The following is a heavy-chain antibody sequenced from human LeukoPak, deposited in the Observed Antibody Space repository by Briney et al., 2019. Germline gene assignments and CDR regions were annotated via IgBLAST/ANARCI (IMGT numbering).Heavy chain of an antibody. D-gene: IGHD3-16*01. CDR1: GYTFTNHY. J-gene: IGHJ4*02. CDR3: ARDWGVQQWPPSYFDY. Sequence: ASVKVSCKASGYTFTNHYMHWVRQAPGQGLEWMGIIDPTSGSTTYAQKFHGRVTMTRDTSTSTVYMELSSLRSEDTAVYYCARDWGVQQWPPSYFDYWGQGTLVTVSS. V-gene: IGHV1-46*01. CDR2: IDPTSGST.